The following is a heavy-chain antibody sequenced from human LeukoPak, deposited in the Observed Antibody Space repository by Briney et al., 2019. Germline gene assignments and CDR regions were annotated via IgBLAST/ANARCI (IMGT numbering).Heavy chain of an antibody. Sequence: GGSLILSCAVSGFTFTNARMSWVRQAPGKGLEWVGRIRSKTEGGSTDYAGSVKGRFTISRDDSKNTLYLQMNSLKSEDTAVYHCSTDSYSSGWQAWGQGTLVTVSS. D-gene: IGHD6-19*01. V-gene: IGHV3-15*01. CDR1: GFTFTNAR. CDR3: STDSYSSGWQA. J-gene: IGHJ5*02. CDR2: IRSKTEGGST.